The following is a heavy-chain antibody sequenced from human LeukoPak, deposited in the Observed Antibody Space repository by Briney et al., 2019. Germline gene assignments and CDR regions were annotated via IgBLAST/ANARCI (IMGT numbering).Heavy chain of an antibody. CDR1: GYDFTTYW. J-gene: IGHJ4*02. CDR3: ASSTAVTTHYFDF. CDR2: IYPGDSDT. D-gene: IGHD4-17*01. Sequence: GESLKISCKGSGYDFTTYWIAWVRQMPGKGLEWMGIIYPGDSDTRYGPSFQGQVTISADKSISTAYLQWSSLKASDTAMYYCASSTAVTTHYFDFWGQGTLVTVSS. V-gene: IGHV5-51*01.